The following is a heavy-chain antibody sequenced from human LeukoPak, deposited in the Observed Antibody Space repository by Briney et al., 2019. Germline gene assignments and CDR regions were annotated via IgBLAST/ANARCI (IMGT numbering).Heavy chain of an antibody. Sequence: GGSLRLSCAASGFTFSSYGMHWVRQAPGKGLESVAFIRYDGSNKYYADSVKGRFTISRDNSKNTLYLQMNSLRAEDTAVYYCAGMVRGVIWAFDYWGQGTLVTVSS. V-gene: IGHV3-30*02. D-gene: IGHD3-10*01. CDR1: GFTFSSYG. J-gene: IGHJ4*02. CDR3: AGMVRGVIWAFDY. CDR2: IRYDGSNK.